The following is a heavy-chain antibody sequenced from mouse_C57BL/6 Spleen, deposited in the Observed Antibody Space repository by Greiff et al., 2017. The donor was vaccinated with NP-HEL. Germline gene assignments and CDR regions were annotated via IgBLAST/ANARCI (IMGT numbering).Heavy chain of an antibody. J-gene: IGHJ3*01. D-gene: IGHD4-1*01. CDR1: GYTFTEYT. Sequence: VQLQQSGAELVKPGASVKLSCKASGYTFTEYTIHWVKQRSGQGLEWIGWFYPGSGSIKYNEKFKDKATLTADKSSSTVYMELSRLTSEDSAVYFGARHEGQLANWDGWFAYWGQGTLVTVSA. CDR2: FYPGSGSI. V-gene: IGHV1-62-2*01. CDR3: ARHEGQLANWDGWFAY.